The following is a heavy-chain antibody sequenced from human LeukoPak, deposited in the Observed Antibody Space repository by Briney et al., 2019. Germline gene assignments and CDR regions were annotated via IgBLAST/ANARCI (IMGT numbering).Heavy chain of an antibody. J-gene: IGHJ4*02. Sequence: GGSLRLSCAASGFTFSSYSMNWVRQAPGGGLEWVSSISSSSSYIYYADSVKGRFTISRDNAKNSLYLQMNSLRAEDTAVYYCATRAPNDYGDYVSFDYWGQGTLVTVSS. V-gene: IGHV3-21*01. CDR1: GFTFSSYS. D-gene: IGHD4-17*01. CDR3: ATRAPNDYGDYVSFDY. CDR2: ISSSSSYI.